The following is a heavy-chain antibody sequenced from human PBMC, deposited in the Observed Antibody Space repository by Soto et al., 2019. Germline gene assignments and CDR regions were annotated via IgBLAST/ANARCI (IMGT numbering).Heavy chain of an antibody. Sequence: SETLSLTCTVSGGSISSGDYYWSWIRQPPGKGLEWIGYIYYSGSTYYNPSLKSRVTISVDTSKNQFSLKLSCVTAADTAVYYCARGPYYYESGGYFHNWGQGTLVTVSS. CDR2: IYYSGST. J-gene: IGHJ4*02. V-gene: IGHV4-30-4*01. D-gene: IGHD3-22*01. CDR1: GGSISSGDYY. CDR3: ARGPYYYESGGYFHN.